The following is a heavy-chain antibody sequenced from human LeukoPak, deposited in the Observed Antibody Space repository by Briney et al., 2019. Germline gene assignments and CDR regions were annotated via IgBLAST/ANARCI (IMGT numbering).Heavy chain of an antibody. V-gene: IGHV3-7*01. CDR3: ARDRGYTSFDY. J-gene: IGHJ4*02. CDR1: GFSFSNSW. Sequence: GGSLRLSCAAYGFSFSNSWMTWVRQAPGKDLEWVASINPDGSEVSYVGSVKGRFTISRDNAKNSVCLQMSSLRAEETGVFYCARDRGYTSFDYWGQGALVAVSS. D-gene: IGHD5-18*01. CDR2: INPDGSEV.